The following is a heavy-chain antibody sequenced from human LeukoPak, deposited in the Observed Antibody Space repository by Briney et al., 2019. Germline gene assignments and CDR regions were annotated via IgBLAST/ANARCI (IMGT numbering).Heavy chain of an antibody. CDR3: ARVNYESSGYYSGYFDS. CDR2: IKEDGSEK. J-gene: IGHJ4*02. D-gene: IGHD3-22*01. Sequence: PGGSLRLSCAASRYTFSRYWMSWVRQAPGKGLEWVANIKEDGSEKYYVDSVKGRFTISRDNAKNSLYLQMNSLRAEDTAVYYCARVNYESSGYYSGYFDSWGQGTLVTVSS. CDR1: RYTFSRYW. V-gene: IGHV3-7*01.